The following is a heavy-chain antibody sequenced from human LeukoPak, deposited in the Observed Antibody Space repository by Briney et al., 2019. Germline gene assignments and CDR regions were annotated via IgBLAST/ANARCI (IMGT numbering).Heavy chain of an antibody. V-gene: IGHV3-23*01. D-gene: IGHD3-22*01. CDR2: ISGSGGYT. Sequence: GGSLRLSCAASGFTFSSYAMHWVRQAPGKGLEWVSAISGSGGYTYYADSVKGRFTISRDNSKNTLYLQMNSLRAEDTAVYYCAGGDSLDYYDSSGYGFWGQGTLVTVSS. CDR1: GFTFSSYA. J-gene: IGHJ4*02. CDR3: AGGDSLDYYDSSGYGF.